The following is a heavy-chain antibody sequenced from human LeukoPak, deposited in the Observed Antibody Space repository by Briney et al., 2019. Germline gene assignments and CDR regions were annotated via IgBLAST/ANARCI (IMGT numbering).Heavy chain of an antibody. CDR1: GITFTSHT. Sequence: GGSLRLSCAASGITFTSHTMHWVRQAPGKGLEWVSYISSSGSTIYYADSVKGRFTISRDNAKNSLYLQMNSLRAEDTAVYYCAELGITMIGGVWGKGTTVTISS. CDR3: AELGITMIGGV. CDR2: ISSSGSTI. J-gene: IGHJ6*04. V-gene: IGHV3-48*03. D-gene: IGHD3-10*02.